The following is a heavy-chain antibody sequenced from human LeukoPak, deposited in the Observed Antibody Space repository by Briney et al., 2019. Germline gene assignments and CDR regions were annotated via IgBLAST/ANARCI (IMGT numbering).Heavy chain of an antibody. Sequence: PSETLSLTCTVSGGSISSYYWSWIRQPPGKGLEWIGYIYYSGSTNYNPSLKSRVTISVDTSKNQFSLKLSSVTAADTAVYYCARGGSHPDYGDYEVDYWGQGTLVTVSS. D-gene: IGHD4-17*01. V-gene: IGHV4-59*01. CDR3: ARGGSHPDYGDYEVDY. CDR1: GGSISSYY. CDR2: IYYSGST. J-gene: IGHJ4*02.